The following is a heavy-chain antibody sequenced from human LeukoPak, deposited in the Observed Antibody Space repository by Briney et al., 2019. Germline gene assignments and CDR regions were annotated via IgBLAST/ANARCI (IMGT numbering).Heavy chain of an antibody. CDR2: INHSGST. CDR3: AKYTVTGAFDI. Sequence: SETLSLTCAVYGGSFSGYYWSWIRQPPGKGLEWIGEINHSGSTNYNPSLKSRVTISVDKSKNQFSLKLSSVTAADTAVYYCAKYTVTGAFDIWGQGTMVTVSS. V-gene: IGHV4-34*01. CDR1: GGSFSGYY. D-gene: IGHD4-17*01. J-gene: IGHJ3*02.